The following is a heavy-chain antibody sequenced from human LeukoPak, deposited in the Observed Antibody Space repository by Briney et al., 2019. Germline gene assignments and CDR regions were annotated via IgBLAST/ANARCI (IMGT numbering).Heavy chain of an antibody. D-gene: IGHD2-2*01. CDR2: ISWDGGST. V-gene: IGHV3-43*01. CDR1: GFTFDDYT. J-gene: IGHJ1*01. Sequence: PGGSLRLSCAASGFTFDDYTMHWVRQAPGKGLEWVSLISWDGGSTYYADSVKGRFTISRDNSKNSLYLQMNSLRTEDTALYYCAKDEYCSSTSCYAGKVGYFQHWGQGTLVTVSS. CDR3: AKDEYCSSTSCYAGKVGYFQH.